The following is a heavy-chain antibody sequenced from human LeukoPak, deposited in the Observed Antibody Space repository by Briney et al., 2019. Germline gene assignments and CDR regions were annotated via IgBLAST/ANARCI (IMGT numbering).Heavy chain of an antibody. D-gene: IGHD3-3*01. CDR1: GGSISSYY. CDR3: ARARYDFWSGYYTGSGYFDY. CDR2: IYYSGST. V-gene: IGHV4-59*01. Sequence: SETLSFTCTVSGGSISSYYWSWIRQPPGKGLEWIGYIYYSGSTNYNPSLKSRVTISVDTSKNQFSLKLSSVTAADTAVYYCARARYDFWSGYYTGSGYFDYWGQGTLVTVSS. J-gene: IGHJ4*02.